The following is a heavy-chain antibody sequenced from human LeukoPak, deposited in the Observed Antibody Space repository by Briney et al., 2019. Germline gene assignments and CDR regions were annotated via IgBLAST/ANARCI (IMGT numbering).Heavy chain of an antibody. V-gene: IGHV3-33*08. CDR1: GFTFSTYS. CDR3: VRDPSGSGFAFDS. CDR2: IWFDGSNK. Sequence: GGSLRLSCAASGFTFSTYSMSWVRQAPGKGLEWVAFIWFDGSNKHYADSVKGRFTISRDNSEDTLYLQMNSLRAEDTAVYYCVRDPSGSGFAFDSWGQGALVTVSS. J-gene: IGHJ4*02. D-gene: IGHD1-1*01.